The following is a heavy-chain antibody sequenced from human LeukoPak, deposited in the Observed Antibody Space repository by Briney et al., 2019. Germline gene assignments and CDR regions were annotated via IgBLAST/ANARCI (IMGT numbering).Heavy chain of an antibody. J-gene: IGHJ4*02. CDR2: VDGDDDK. D-gene: IGHD1-14*01. Sequence: SGPTLVKPTQTLTLTCSFSGCALSARGMCVSWVRQPPGEGLEWLALVDGDDDKYYSTSLKNGLAISKDTSKNQVVLARTNMDPVDTATYHCARSEGRGYYFDYWGQGTLITVSS. V-gene: IGHV2-70*20. CDR1: GCALSARGMC. CDR3: ARSEGRGYYFDY.